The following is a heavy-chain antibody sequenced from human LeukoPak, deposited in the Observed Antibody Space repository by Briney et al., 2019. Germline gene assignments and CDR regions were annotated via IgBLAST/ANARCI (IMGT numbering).Heavy chain of an antibody. J-gene: IGHJ6*02. CDR3: ASTYLIPAYLYYYGMDV. Sequence: GGSLRLSCAAPGFTFSSYWMSWVRQAPGKGLEWVANIKQDGSEKNYVDSVKGRFTISRDNAKNSLYLQMNSLRAEDTAVYYCASTYLIPAYLYYYGMDVWGQGTTVTVSS. CDR1: GFTFSSYW. D-gene: IGHD2-2*02. V-gene: IGHV3-7*01. CDR2: IKQDGSEK.